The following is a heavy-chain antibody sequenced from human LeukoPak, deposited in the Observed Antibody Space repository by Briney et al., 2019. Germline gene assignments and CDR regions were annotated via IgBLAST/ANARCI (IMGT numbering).Heavy chain of an antibody. V-gene: IGHV3-30*18. Sequence: PGGSLRLSCAASGFTFSSYGMHWVRQAPGKGLEWVAVISYDGSNKYYADSVKGRFTISRDNSKNTLYLQRNSLRAEDTAVYYCAKDYRYSSSWFSNGAFDIWGQGTMVTVSS. CDR2: ISYDGSNK. CDR3: AKDYRYSSSWFSNGAFDI. J-gene: IGHJ3*02. D-gene: IGHD6-13*01. CDR1: GFTFSSYG.